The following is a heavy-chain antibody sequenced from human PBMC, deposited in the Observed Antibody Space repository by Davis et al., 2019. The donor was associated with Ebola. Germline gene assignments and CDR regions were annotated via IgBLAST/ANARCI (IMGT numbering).Heavy chain of an antibody. Sequence: GESLKISCQGSGYSFTTYWIAWVRQTPAKGLEWMGRIDPSDSYTNYSPSFQGHVTISADKSISTAYLQWSSLKASDTAMYYCARPSYYYYGMDVWGQGTTVTVSS. J-gene: IGHJ6*02. CDR1: GYSFTTYW. CDR3: ARPSYYYYGMDV. V-gene: IGHV5-10-1*01. CDR2: IDPSDSYT.